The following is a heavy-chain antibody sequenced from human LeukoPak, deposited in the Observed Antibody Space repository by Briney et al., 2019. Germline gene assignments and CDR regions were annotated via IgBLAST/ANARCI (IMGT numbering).Heavy chain of an antibody. Sequence: PGRSLRLSCAASGFTFRSYAMHWVRQAPGKGLEWVAVILYNGNNKYSADSVKGRFTISRDNSKNTLYLQMNSLRAEDTAVYYCAREAEGNGYWGQGTLVTVSS. CDR1: GFTFRSYA. CDR2: ILYNGNNK. V-gene: IGHV3-30-3*01. J-gene: IGHJ4*02. CDR3: AREAEGNGY. D-gene: IGHD2-15*01.